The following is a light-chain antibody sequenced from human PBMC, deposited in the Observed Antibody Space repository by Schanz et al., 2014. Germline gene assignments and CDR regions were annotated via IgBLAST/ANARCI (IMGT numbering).Light chain of an antibody. Sequence: DIQMTQSPSSLSASVGDRVTITCQASQDIRNNLNWYQQKPGKAPKLLIYDASNLETGVPSRFSGSGSGTDFTLAISSLQPEDCATYYCQQSFSAPSLTFGGGTKVEIK. CDR1: QDIRNN. V-gene: IGKV1-39*01. CDR2: DAS. J-gene: IGKJ4*01. CDR3: QQSFSAPSLT.